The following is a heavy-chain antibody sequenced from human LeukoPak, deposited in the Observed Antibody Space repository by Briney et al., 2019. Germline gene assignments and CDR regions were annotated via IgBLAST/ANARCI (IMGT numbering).Heavy chain of an antibody. D-gene: IGHD1-14*01. J-gene: IGHJ4*02. CDR2: INQGGSEK. CDR1: GVTFTGDW. CDR3: TRDRSRAEDD. V-gene: IGHV3-7*01. Sequence: GGSLRLSCAASGVTFTGDWRSGVGRGSGKGLDWLANINQGGSEKYYVDYVKGRFTISRDNANNLLYLQMNSLRGEDTAVYYCTRDRSRAEDDWGQGTLVTVSS.